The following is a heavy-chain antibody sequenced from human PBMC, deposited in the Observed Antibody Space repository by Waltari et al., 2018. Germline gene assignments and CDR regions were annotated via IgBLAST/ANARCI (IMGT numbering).Heavy chain of an antibody. V-gene: IGHV3-23*01. CDR2: SGSGGET. CDR3: AKDLYWWTAADY. Sequence: EVQLLESGGGLIQPGGSLRLSCAASGFIFSTNAMSWVRQSPGKGLEWVSGSGSGGETHYTDSVKGRFTISRDNSKSSLYLQMNSLRAEDTAVYYCAKDLYWWTAADYWGQGILVTVSS. CDR1: GFIFSTNA. D-gene: IGHD6-13*01. J-gene: IGHJ4*02.